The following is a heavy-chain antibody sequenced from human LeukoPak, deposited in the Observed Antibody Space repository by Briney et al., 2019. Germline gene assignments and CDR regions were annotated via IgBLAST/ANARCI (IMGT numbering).Heavy chain of an antibody. Sequence: SETLSLTCTVSGYSISSGYYWGWIRQPPGKGLEWIGSIYHSGSTYYNPSLKSRVTISVDTSKNQFSLKLSSVTAADTAVYYCARRKVGAPFGYWGQGTLVTVSS. CDR2: IYHSGST. V-gene: IGHV4-38-2*02. CDR3: ARRKVGAPFGY. J-gene: IGHJ4*02. CDR1: GYSISSGYY. D-gene: IGHD1-26*01.